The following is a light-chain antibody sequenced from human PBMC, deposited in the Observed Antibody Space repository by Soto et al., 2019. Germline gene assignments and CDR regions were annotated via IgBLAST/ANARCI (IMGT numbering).Light chain of an antibody. CDR1: QSISSTS. CDR2: GVS. J-gene: IGKJ1*01. V-gene: IGKV3-20*01. Sequence: EIVLTQSPGTLSLSPGERATLSCRASQSISSTSFAWYQQKLGQAPRLLLYGVSSRATGIPDSFSGSGSGTDCPRHINRLEHEDFAGYFCQHYGNPPCTFGQGTKVEIK. CDR3: QHYGNPPCT.